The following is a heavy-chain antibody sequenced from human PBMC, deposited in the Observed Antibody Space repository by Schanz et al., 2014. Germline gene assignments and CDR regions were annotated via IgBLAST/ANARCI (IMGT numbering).Heavy chain of an antibody. J-gene: IGHJ4*02. D-gene: IGHD6-13*01. Sequence: VQLVESGGGLVKPGGSLRLSCAASGFIFSDYYMAWIRQAPGKGPEYVSYISSGGTTTYHSDSVKGRFTISRDSAENSLYLQMNSLRAGDAAVYYCARGLIAAAGGAFDYWGQGTLVAVSA. V-gene: IGHV3-11*01. CDR1: GFIFSDYY. CDR3: ARGLIAAAGGAFDY. CDR2: ISSGGTTT.